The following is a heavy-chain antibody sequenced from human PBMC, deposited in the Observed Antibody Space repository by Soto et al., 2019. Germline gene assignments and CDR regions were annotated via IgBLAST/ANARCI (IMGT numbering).Heavy chain of an antibody. CDR2: ISGGSSVT. D-gene: IGHD3-10*01. Sequence: PGGSLRLSCTASGFTFSDYVMAWVRQAPGKGLEWVSTISGGSSVTYYGDSVKGRFTISRDNAKKTLFLQLNRLSAEDTATYYCAKVLSKNYYYPFDFWGQGT. J-gene: IGHJ4*02. CDR3: AKVLSKNYYYPFDF. CDR1: GFTFSDYV. V-gene: IGHV3-23*01.